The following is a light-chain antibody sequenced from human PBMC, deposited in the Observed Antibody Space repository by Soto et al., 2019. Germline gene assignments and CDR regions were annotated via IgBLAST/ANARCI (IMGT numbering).Light chain of an antibody. V-gene: IGKV3-20*01. J-gene: IGKJ4*01. CDR3: QQYGSSPLT. CDR2: GAS. Sequence: EIVLTQSPGTLSLSPGERATLSCRASQSVTASYLAWYHQKPGQAPRLLIYGASSRATGIPDRFSGSGSGTDFTLIINSLEPEDFAVYYCQQYGSSPLTFGGGTKVEIK. CDR1: QSVTASY.